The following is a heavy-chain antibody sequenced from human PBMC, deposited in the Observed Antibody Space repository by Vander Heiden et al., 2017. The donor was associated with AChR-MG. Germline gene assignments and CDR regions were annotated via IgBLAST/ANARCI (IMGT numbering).Heavy chain of an antibody. CDR2: INESGTT. CDR1: GDSISNY. J-gene: IGHJ2*01. Sequence: QLQLQESGPGLVKISETLSLTCIVTGDSISNYWAWIRLSPGKGMEWIGNINESGTTYYNPSLKNRVTASVDTSNKQFSLKLKSVTAADTAVYYCASISVAADWFFDVWGPGILVTVSS. V-gene: IGHV4-39*01. D-gene: IGHD6-25*01. CDR3: ASISVAADWFFDV.